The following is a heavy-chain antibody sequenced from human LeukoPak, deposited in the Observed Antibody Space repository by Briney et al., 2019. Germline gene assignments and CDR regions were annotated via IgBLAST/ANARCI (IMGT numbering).Heavy chain of an antibody. CDR1: GFTFSSYA. V-gene: IGHV3-23*01. CDR3: AKPMTRYSSSPPV. CDR2: ISGSGGST. D-gene: IGHD6-6*01. Sequence: PGGSLRLSCVASGFTFSSYAMSWVRQAPGKGLEWVSVISGSGGSTYYADSVKGRFTISRDNSKNTLYLQMNSLRAEDTAVYYCAKPMTRYSSSPPVWGQGTLVTVSS. J-gene: IGHJ4*02.